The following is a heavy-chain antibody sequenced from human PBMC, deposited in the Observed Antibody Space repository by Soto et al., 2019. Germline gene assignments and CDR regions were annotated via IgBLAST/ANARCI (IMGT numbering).Heavy chain of an antibody. CDR1: GYIFVNYG. D-gene: IGHD3-16*01. CDR2: ISPYTGNT. J-gene: IGHJ6*02. CDR3: VMVDNYVTPTPQDV. V-gene: IGHV1-18*01. Sequence: QVQLVQSGDEVKKPGASVKVSCKASGYIFVNYGIAWVRQAPGQGLEWMGWISPYTGNTHSATKIQGRLTMTTDTSTSTAYMDLGSLTSHDTAVYYCVMVDNYVTPTPQDVWGQGPTVTVSS.